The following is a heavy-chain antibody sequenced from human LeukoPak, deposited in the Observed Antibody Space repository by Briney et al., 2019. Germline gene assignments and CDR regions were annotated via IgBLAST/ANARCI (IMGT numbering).Heavy chain of an antibody. CDR1: GFTFSSYS. CDR3: ARESFRLANWFDP. V-gene: IGHV3-21*01. CDR2: ISSSSSYI. D-gene: IGHD2-21*01. J-gene: IGHJ5*02. Sequence: GGSLRLSCAASGFTFSSYSTNWVRQAPGKGLEWVSSISSSSSYIYYADSVKGRFTISRDNAKNSLYLQMNSLRAEDTAVYYCARESFRLANWFDPWGQGTLVTVSS.